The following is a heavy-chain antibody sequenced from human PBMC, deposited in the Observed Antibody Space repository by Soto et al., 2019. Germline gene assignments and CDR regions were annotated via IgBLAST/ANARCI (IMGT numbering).Heavy chain of an antibody. Sequence: QVQLVESGGGVVQPGRSLRLSCAASGFTFSNYPMHWVRQAPGKGLEWVAVISYDGSNKHNADSVKGRFTMSRDNSKNTVYLQMNSLRAEVTAVYYCAREEALLGRAYYESSGFHHWGQGTLVTVSS. CDR1: GFTFSNYP. D-gene: IGHD3-22*01. CDR3: AREEALLGRAYYESSGFHH. V-gene: IGHV3-30-3*01. J-gene: IGHJ4*02. CDR2: ISYDGSNK.